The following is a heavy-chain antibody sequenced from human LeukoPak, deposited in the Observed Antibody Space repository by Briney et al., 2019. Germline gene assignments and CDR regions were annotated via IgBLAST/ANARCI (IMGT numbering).Heavy chain of an antibody. CDR3: ARTEEYQFWSCHKGYLDF. J-gene: IGHJ4*02. Sequence: SVKVSCKASGGTFSSYAISWVRQAPGQGLEWMGGIIPIFGTANYAQKFQGRVTITADESTSTAYMELSSLRSEDTAVYYCARTEEYQFWSCHKGYLDFWGQGTLVTVSS. D-gene: IGHD3-3*01. CDR1: GGTFSSYA. CDR2: IIPIFGTA. V-gene: IGHV1-69*13.